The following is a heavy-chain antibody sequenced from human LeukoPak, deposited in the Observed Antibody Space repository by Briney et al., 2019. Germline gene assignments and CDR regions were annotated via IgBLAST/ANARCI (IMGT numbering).Heavy chain of an antibody. CDR3: AREGGTTTNDY. V-gene: IGHV1-46*01. Sequence: ASVKVSCKASGYTFTSYYMHWVRQAPGQGLEWMGIINPSGGSTSYAQKFQGRVTMTRGMSTSTVYMELSSLRSEDTAVYYCAREGGTTTNDYWGQGTLVTVSS. D-gene: IGHD4-11*01. J-gene: IGHJ4*02. CDR2: INPSGGST. CDR1: GYTFTSYY.